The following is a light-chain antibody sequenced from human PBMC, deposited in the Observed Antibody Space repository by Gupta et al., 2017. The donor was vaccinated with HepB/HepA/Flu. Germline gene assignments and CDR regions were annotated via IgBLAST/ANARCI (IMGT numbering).Light chain of an antibody. CDR1: QSVGSNF. Sequence: GERATLSCRTSQSVGSNFLAWYQQKPGQAPRLLISVASSRATGIPDRFSGSGSGTDFTLTISRLEPEDFAVYYCQQYDNSPITFGGGTKVEIK. CDR2: VAS. CDR3: QQYDNSPIT. J-gene: IGKJ4*01. V-gene: IGKV3-20*01.